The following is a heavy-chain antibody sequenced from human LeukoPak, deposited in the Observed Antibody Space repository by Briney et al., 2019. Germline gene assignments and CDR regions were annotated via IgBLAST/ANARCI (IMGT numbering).Heavy chain of an antibody. D-gene: IGHD6-6*01. V-gene: IGHV4-59*01. CDR1: GGSISSYY. J-gene: IGHJ4*02. Sequence: SETLSLTYTVSGGSISSYYWSWIRQPPGKGLEWIGYIYYTGSTNYNPSLKSRVTISVDTSKNQFSLRLSSVTAADTAIYYCARDKRDSSSFDYWGQGTLVTVSS. CDR3: ARDKRDSSSFDY. CDR2: IYYTGST.